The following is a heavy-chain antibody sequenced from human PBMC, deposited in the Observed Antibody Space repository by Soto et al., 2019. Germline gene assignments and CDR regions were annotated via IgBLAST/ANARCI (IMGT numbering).Heavy chain of an antibody. CDR3: AKARYSSSWYLFDY. D-gene: IGHD6-13*01. Sequence: GGSLRLSCAASGFTFSSYAMSWVRQSPRKGLEWVPAISGSGGSTYYADSVKGRFTISRDNSKNTLYLQMNSLRAEDTAVYYCAKARYSSSWYLFDYWGQGTLVTVSS. V-gene: IGHV3-23*01. CDR2: ISGSGGST. CDR1: GFTFSSYA. J-gene: IGHJ4*02.